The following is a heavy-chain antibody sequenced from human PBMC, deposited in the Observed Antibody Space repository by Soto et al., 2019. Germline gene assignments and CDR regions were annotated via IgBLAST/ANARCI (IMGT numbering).Heavy chain of an antibody. CDR2: ISYDGSNK. D-gene: IGHD3-22*01. Sequence: QVQLVESGGGVVQPGRSLRLSCAASGFTFSSYAMHWVRQAPGKGLEWVAVISYDGSNKYYADSVKGRFTISRDNSKNTLYLQMNSLRAEDTAVYYCARDAHYYDNSEDSYDAFDIWGQGTMVTVSS. V-gene: IGHV3-30-3*01. CDR1: GFTFSSYA. J-gene: IGHJ3*02. CDR3: ARDAHYYDNSEDSYDAFDI.